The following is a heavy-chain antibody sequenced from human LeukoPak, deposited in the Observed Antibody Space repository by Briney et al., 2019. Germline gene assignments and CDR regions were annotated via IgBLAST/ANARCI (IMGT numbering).Heavy chain of an antibody. D-gene: IGHD5-18*01. Sequence: SETLSLTCAVSGGSTSSGGYSWSWIRQPPGKGLEWIGYIYYSGSTNYNPSLKSRVTISVDTSKNQFSLKLSSVTAADTAVYSCARGYSYGYSNWGQGTLVTVSS. CDR2: IYYSGST. CDR3: ARGYSYGYSN. V-gene: IGHV4-61*08. J-gene: IGHJ4*02. CDR1: GGSTSSGGYS.